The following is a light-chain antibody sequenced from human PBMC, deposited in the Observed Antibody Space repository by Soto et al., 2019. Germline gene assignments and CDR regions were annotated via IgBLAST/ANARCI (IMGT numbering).Light chain of an antibody. J-gene: IGLJ1*01. CDR1: SSDVGSYNY. CDR2: DVT. CDR3: SSYTGTSNYV. V-gene: IGLV2-14*01. Sequence: QSALTQPASVSGSPGQSITISCTGTSSDVGSYNYVSWYQQHPGKVPKLIIYDVTYRPSRVSDRFSGSKSGNTASLTISGLQAEDEADYYCSSYTGTSNYVFGTGTKVTVL.